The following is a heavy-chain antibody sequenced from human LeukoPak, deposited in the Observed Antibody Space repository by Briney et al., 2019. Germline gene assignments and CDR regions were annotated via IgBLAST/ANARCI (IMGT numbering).Heavy chain of an antibody. Sequence: ASVKVSCKASGYTFTSYGISWVRQAPGQGLEWMGGVSAYNGNTNYAQKLQGRVTMTTDTSTSTAYMELRSLRSDDTAVYYCARDVSGYSSAWENWGQGTLVTVSS. CDR3: ARDVSGYSSAWEN. CDR1: GYTFTSYG. V-gene: IGHV1-18*01. CDR2: VSAYNGNT. D-gene: IGHD6-19*01. J-gene: IGHJ4*02.